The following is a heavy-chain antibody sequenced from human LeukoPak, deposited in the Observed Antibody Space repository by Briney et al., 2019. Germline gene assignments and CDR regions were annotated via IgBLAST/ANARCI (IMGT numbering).Heavy chain of an antibody. Sequence: SSETLSLTCAVYGGSFSGYYWSWIRQPPGKGLEWIGEINHSGSTNYNPSLKSRVTISVDTSKNQFSLKLSSVTAADTAVYYCARFDYGSGSLFDYWGQGTLVTVSS. CDR3: ARFDYGSGSLFDY. J-gene: IGHJ4*02. CDR1: GGSFSGYY. V-gene: IGHV4-34*01. D-gene: IGHD3-10*01. CDR2: INHSGST.